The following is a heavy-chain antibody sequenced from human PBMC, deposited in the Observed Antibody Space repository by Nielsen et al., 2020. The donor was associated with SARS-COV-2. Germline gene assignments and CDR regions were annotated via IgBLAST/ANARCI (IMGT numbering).Heavy chain of an antibody. J-gene: IGHJ6*02. V-gene: IGHV3-30-3*02. CDR3: AKTHCSSTSCFHYYYYYGMDV. D-gene: IGHD2-2*01. Sequence: GESLKISCAASGFTFSSYAMHWVRQAPGKGLEWVAVISYDGSNKYYADSVKGRFTISRDNSKNTLYLQMNSLRAEDTAVYYCAKTHCSSTSCFHYYYYYGMDVWGQGTTVTVSS. CDR1: GFTFSSYA. CDR2: ISYDGSNK.